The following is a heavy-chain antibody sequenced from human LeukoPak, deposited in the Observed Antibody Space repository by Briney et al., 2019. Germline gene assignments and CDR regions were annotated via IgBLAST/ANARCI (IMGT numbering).Heavy chain of an antibody. Sequence: PSQTLSLTCAVSGGSISSGGYSWSWIRQPPGKGLEWIGYIYHSGSTYYNPSLKSRVTISVDRSKNQFSLKLGSVTAADTAVYYCARGVPAAISSPPWFDPWGQGTLVTVSS. CDR2: IYHSGST. J-gene: IGHJ5*02. V-gene: IGHV4-30-2*01. CDR3: ARGVPAAISSPPWFDP. CDR1: GGSISSGGYS. D-gene: IGHD2-2*01.